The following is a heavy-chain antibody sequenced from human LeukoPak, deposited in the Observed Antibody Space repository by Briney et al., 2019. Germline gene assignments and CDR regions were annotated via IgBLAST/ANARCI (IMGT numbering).Heavy chain of an antibody. CDR3: ARDLPGGYTVTTKAVHNWFDP. Sequence: ASVKVSCKASGYTFTSYGISWVRQAPGQGLEWMGWISAYNGNTNYAQKLQGRVTMTTDTSTSTAYMERRSLRSDDTAVYYCARDLPGGYTVTTKAVHNWFDPWGQGTLVTVSS. J-gene: IGHJ5*02. V-gene: IGHV1-18*01. CDR1: GYTFTSYG. D-gene: IGHD4-17*01. CDR2: ISAYNGNT.